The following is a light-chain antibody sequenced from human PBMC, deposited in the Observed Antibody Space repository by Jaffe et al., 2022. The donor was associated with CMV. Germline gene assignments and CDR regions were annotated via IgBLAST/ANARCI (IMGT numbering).Light chain of an antibody. CDR3: QHYDNWLGT. CDR1: QSVSTN. J-gene: IGKJ1*01. Sequence: EIVMTQSPATLSVSPGERATLSCRASQSVSTNLAWYQQKPGQAPRLLLYGASTRANGIPARFSGSGSGTEFTLTISSLQSEDFAVYYCQHYDNWLGTFGQGTKVEIK. CDR2: GAS. V-gene: IGKV3-15*01.